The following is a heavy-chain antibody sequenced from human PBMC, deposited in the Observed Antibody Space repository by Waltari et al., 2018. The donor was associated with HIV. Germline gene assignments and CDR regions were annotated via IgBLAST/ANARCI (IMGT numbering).Heavy chain of an antibody. Sequence: QDQLIQSGTEVKKPGASLRVSCRASGYNFIGYFIHWVRQAPGQGLEWMGDLNPRSGATEYAQKFRGRLTLTGDASVNTAYLDLKGLRFDDTATYFCHRPGATDQGGSDLWGQGTLVIVS. V-gene: IGHV1-2*02. CDR1: GYNFIGYF. CDR3: HRPGATDQGGSDL. J-gene: IGHJ4*01. D-gene: IGHD3-16*01. CDR2: LNPRSGAT.